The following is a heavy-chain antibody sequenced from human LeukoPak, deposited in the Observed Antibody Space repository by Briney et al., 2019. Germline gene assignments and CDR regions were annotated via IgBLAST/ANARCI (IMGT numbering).Heavy chain of an antibody. V-gene: IGHV4-34*01. D-gene: IGHD4-17*01. CDR2: INHSGST. CDR3: ARRVTTGPSDY. Sequence: PSETLSLTCAVYGGSFSGYYWSWIRQPPGKGLEWIGEINHSGSTNYNPSLKSRVTISVDTSKNQFSLKLSPVTAADTAVYYCARRVTTGPSDYWGQGTLVTVSS. CDR1: GGSFSGYY. J-gene: IGHJ4*02.